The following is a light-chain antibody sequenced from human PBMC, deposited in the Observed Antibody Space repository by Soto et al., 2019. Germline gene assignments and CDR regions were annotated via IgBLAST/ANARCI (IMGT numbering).Light chain of an antibody. CDR1: QSVSSSY. CDR2: GAS. Sequence: EIVLTQSPGTLSLSPGERATLYCRASQSVSSSYLAWNQQKPGQAPRLLIYGASSRATGIPDRFSGCGSGTDFTLTISRLEPEDFAVYYCQQYGSSPPTFGQGTRLEIK. V-gene: IGKV3-20*01. CDR3: QQYGSSPPT. J-gene: IGKJ5*01.